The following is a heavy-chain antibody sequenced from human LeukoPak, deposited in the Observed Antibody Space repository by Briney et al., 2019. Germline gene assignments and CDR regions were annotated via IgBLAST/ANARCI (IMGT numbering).Heavy chain of an antibody. CDR1: GFTFSSYS. V-gene: IGHV3-48*01. D-gene: IGHD2-2*03. CDR2: ISSSSGTI. CDR3: ASMDIVVVPDVTDDAFDI. J-gene: IGHJ3*02. Sequence: GGSLRLSCAASGFTFSSYSMNWVRQAPGKGLEWVSYISSSSGTIYYADSVKGRFTISRDNAKNSLYLQMNSLRAEDTAVYYCASMDIVVVPDVTDDAFDIWGQGTMVTVSS.